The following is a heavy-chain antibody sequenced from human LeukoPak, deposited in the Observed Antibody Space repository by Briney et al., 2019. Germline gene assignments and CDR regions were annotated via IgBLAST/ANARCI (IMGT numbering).Heavy chain of an antibody. V-gene: IGHV3-23*01. D-gene: IGHD3-22*01. CDR2: ISSSGGNT. CDR1: GFTFSSYA. CDR3: AKTWDTSGYYVDY. J-gene: IGHJ4*02. Sequence: GGSLRLSCAASGFTFSSYAMNWVRQAPGKGLEWVSAISSSGGNTFYADSVKGRFTISRDNSKNTLYLQMNSLRAEDTAVYYCAKTWDTSGYYVDYWGQGTLVTVAS.